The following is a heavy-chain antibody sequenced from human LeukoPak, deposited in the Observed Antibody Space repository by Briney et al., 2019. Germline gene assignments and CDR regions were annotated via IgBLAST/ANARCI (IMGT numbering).Heavy chain of an antibody. J-gene: IGHJ2*01. D-gene: IGHD3-10*01. CDR2: IYTSGST. CDR1: GGSISSYY. CDR3: ARDLYYYGSGSYRFPPRVWYFDL. V-gene: IGHV4-4*07. Sequence: SETLSLTCTVSGGSISSYYWSWIRQPAGKGPEWIGRIYTSGSTNYNPSLKSRVTMSVDTSKNQFSLKLSSVTAADTAVYYCARDLYYYGSGSYRFPPRVWYFDLWGRGTLVTVPS.